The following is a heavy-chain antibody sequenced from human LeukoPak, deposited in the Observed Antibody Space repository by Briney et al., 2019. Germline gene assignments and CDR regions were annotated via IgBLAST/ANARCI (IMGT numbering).Heavy chain of an antibody. D-gene: IGHD3-10*01. CDR3: ARVTRFTQFGELWFDS. CDR1: GGSFSSYY. J-gene: IGHJ5*01. Sequence: KPSETLSLTCAVYGGSFSSYYWSWLRQSPGKGLEWLGEITHSRSTNYNPSLKSRVTISLDTSKSQLSLKLTSVTAADTAVYYCARVTRFTQFGELWFDSWGQGTLLTVSS. CDR2: ITHSRST. V-gene: IGHV4-34*01.